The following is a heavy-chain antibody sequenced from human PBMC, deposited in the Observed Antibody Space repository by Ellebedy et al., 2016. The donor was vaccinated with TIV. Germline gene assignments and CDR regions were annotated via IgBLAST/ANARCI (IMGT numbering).Heavy chain of an antibody. CDR2: INHSGST. V-gene: IGHV4-34*01. J-gene: IGHJ6*02. Sequence: GSLRLSCAASGFTFSRYWMSWIRQPPGKGLEWIGEINHSGSTNYNPSLKSRVTISVDTSKNQFSLKLSSVTAADTAVYYCARGVREYSGYDSQYYYYYYGMDVWGQGTTVTVSS. D-gene: IGHD5-12*01. CDR3: ARGVREYSGYDSQYYYYYYGMDV. CDR1: GFTFSRYW.